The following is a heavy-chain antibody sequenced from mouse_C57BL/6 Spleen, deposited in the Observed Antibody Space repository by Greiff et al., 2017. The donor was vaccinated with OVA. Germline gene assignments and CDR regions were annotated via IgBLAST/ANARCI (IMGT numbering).Heavy chain of an antibody. Sequence: VQLQQSGPELVKPGDSVKISCKASGYSFTGYFMNWVMQSHGKSLEWIGRINPYNGDTFYNQKFKGKATLTVDKSSSTAHMELRSLTSEDSAVYYCARSENYYGSSYYFDDWGQGTTFTVSS. J-gene: IGHJ2*01. V-gene: IGHV1-20*01. CDR1: GYSFTGYF. CDR2: INPYNGDT. D-gene: IGHD1-1*01. CDR3: ARSENYYGSSYYFDD.